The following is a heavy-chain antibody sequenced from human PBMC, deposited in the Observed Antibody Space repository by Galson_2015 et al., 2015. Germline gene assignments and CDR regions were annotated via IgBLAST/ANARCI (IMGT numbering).Heavy chain of an antibody. D-gene: IGHD2-8*01. CDR2: INPSGGST. J-gene: IGHJ4*02. CDR3: ARVPHSVLGGYYFDY. Sequence: SVKVSCKASGYTFTSYYMHWVRQAPGQGLEWMGIINPSGGSTSYAQKFQGRVTMTRDTSTSTVYMELSSLRSEDTAVYYCARVPHSVLGGYYFDYWGQGTLVTVSS. V-gene: IGHV1-46*01. CDR1: GYTFTSYY.